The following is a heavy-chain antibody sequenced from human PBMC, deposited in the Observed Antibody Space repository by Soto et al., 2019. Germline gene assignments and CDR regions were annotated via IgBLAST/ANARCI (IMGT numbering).Heavy chain of an antibody. V-gene: IGHV4-39*01. CDR3: ATGITMVRGVIILYFDY. J-gene: IGHJ4*02. D-gene: IGHD3-10*01. CDR1: GGSISSSSYY. Sequence: SETLSLTCTVSGGSISSSSYYWGWIRQPPGKGLEWIGSIYYSGSTYYNPSLKSRVTISVDTSKNKFSLKLSSVTAADTAVYYFATGITMVRGVIILYFDYWGQGTLVTVSS. CDR2: IYYSGST.